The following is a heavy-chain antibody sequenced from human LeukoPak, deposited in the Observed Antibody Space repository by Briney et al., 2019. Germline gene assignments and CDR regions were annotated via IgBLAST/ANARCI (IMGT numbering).Heavy chain of an antibody. CDR1: GFTFSTYA. D-gene: IGHD3-3*01. CDR2: ISGSGGST. Sequence: GGSLRLSCAASGFTFSTYAMSWVRQAPGKGLEWASAISGSGGSTYYADSVKGRFTISRDNSKNTLYLQMNSLRAEDTAVYYCAKDGFLEWLSTGDFDYWGQGTLVTVSS. CDR3: AKDGFLEWLSTGDFDY. V-gene: IGHV3-23*01. J-gene: IGHJ4*02.